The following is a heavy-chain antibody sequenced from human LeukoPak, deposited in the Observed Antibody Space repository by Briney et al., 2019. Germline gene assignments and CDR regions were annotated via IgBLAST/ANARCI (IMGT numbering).Heavy chain of an antibody. CDR2: INPAGGST. Sequence: ASVKVSCKTSGYTFIDYCLHWMRQAPGQSFEYMGIINPAGGSTSYHHKFQDRVTMTREASTSTIYMELRSLTFEDTAVYYCARGQLGPTSAPFDSWGQGTLVTVSS. J-gene: IGHJ4*02. V-gene: IGHV1-46*01. D-gene: IGHD1-26*01. CDR3: ARGQLGPTSAPFDS. CDR1: GYTFIDYC.